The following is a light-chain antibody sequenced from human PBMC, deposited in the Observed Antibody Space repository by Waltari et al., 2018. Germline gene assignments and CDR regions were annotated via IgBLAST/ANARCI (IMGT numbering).Light chain of an antibody. J-gene: IGKJ1*01. CDR3: QQYYSSLWT. Sequence: DIVMTQSPDYLAVSLGERATINCTSSQSVLYSSSNKNYLAWYQQKPGQPPKLLIYWASTRESGVPDRFSGSGSGTDFTLTISSLQAEDVAVYYCQQYYSSLWTFGQGTKVEIK. CDR1: QSVLYSSSNKNY. CDR2: WAS. V-gene: IGKV4-1*01.